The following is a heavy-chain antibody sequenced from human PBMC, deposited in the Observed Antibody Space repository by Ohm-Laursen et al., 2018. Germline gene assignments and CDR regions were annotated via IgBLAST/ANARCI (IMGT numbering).Heavy chain of an antibody. D-gene: IGHD6-13*01. CDR1: GFTFSDYY. CDR2: ISSSGSTI. V-gene: IGHV3-11*01. Sequence: SLRLSCSASGFTFSDYYMSWIRQAPGKGLEWVSYISSSGSTIYYADSVKGRFTISRDNAKNSLFLQMNSLRAEDTAVYYCARLSVAAAGPDYWGQGTLVTVSS. J-gene: IGHJ4*02. CDR3: ARLSVAAAGPDY.